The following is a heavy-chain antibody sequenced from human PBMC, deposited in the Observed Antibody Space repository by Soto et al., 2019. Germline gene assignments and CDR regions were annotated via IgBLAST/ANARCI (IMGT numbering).Heavy chain of an antibody. J-gene: IGHJ4*02. D-gene: IGHD3-16*01. CDR1: GFTFSSYG. CDR2: ISYDGSNK. V-gene: IGHV3-30*18. CDR3: AKDRTLYVNHGYFDY. Sequence: QVQLVESGGGVVQPGRSLRLSCAASGFTFSSYGMHWVRQAPGKGLEGVAVISYDGSNKYYADSVKGRFTISRDNSKNTLYLQMNSLRAEDTAVYYCAKDRTLYVNHGYFDYWGQGTLVTVSS.